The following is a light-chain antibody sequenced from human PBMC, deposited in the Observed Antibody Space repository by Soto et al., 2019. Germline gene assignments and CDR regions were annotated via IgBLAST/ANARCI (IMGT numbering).Light chain of an antibody. CDR2: EVS. CDR1: SSDVGSYNL. Sequence: QSALTQPASVSGSPGQSITISCTGTSSDVGSYNLVSWYQQHAGKAPKAMIYEVSKRPSGVSNRISGSKSGNTASLTISGLQAEDEADYYCCSYAGSSTFVFGTGTKLTVL. J-gene: IGLJ1*01. CDR3: CSYAGSSTFV. V-gene: IGLV2-23*02.